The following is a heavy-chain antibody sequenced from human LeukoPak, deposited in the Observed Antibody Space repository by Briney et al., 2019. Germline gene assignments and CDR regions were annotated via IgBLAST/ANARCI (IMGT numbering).Heavy chain of an antibody. Sequence: GSLRLSCAASGFTFSDYDMHWVRQATGKGLEWVSAIGTAGDTYYTGSVKGRFTISRENAKNSLYLQMNSLRAGDTAVYYCARVAKERVGGVYYFDYWGQGTLVTVSS. CDR3: ARVAKERVGGVYYFDY. CDR1: GFTFSDYD. J-gene: IGHJ4*02. V-gene: IGHV3-13*01. CDR2: IGTAGDT. D-gene: IGHD1-1*01.